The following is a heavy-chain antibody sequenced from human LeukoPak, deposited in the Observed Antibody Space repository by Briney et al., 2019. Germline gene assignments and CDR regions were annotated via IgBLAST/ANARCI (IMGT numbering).Heavy chain of an antibody. D-gene: IGHD3-10*01. CDR2: ISSSGNTR. CDR3: ASFGWKPFDI. V-gene: IGHV3-48*03. J-gene: IGHJ3*02. Sequence: GGSLRLSCAASGFTFSSYEMNLVRQAPGKGLEWVSYISSSGNTRYYADSVKGRFTISRDNAKNSLYLQMNSLRVADTAIYYCASFGWKPFDIWGQGTMVTVSS. CDR1: GFTFSSYE.